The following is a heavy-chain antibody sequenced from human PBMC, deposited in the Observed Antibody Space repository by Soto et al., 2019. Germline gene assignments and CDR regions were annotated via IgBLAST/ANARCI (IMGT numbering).Heavy chain of an antibody. V-gene: IGHV3-30*04. CDR1: GITFTGCA. CDR2: VSYDGSNK. Sequence: PGGSLRLSCTVSGITFTGCALHWVRQSPGKGLEWVSLVSYDGSNKYFADSVQGRFTISRDNSKNTVSLQMTGLRHDDTAIYYCAKVAGRGGTFSPFDYRGQGALVTVS. J-gene: IGHJ4*02. D-gene: IGHD6-19*01. CDR3: AKVAGRGGTFSPFDY.